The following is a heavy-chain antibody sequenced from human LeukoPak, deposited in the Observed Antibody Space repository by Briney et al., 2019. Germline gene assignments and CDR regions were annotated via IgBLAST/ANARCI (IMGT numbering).Heavy chain of an antibody. CDR1: GYTFTGYY. Sequence: GSVKVSCKASGYTFTGYYIHWVRQAPGQGLEWMGWINPNSGATNYAQKFQGRVTMTRDTSMSTAYMELSGLRSDDTAVYYCSRDSGYCSGGSCWYFDFWGQGTLVTVSA. D-gene: IGHD2-15*01. CDR2: INPNSGAT. V-gene: IGHV1-2*02. J-gene: IGHJ4*02. CDR3: SRDSGYCSGGSCWYFDF.